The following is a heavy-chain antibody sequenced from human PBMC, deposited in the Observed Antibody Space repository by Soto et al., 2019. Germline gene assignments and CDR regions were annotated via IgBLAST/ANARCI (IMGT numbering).Heavy chain of an antibody. CDR2: IWTSGST. D-gene: IGHD6-19*01. CDR1: GVSLSNSY. CDR3: AKGGGSYTTGWYNDY. V-gene: IGHV4-4*08. Sequence: QVQLQESGPGLVKPSETMSLTCTVSGVSLSNSYCSWARQPPGKGLEWIGHIWTSGSTNYNPSLRSRVTLSVGTSKNQVSLQLSSVTATDTAVYYCAKGGGSYTTGWYNDYWGQGTLVTVSS. J-gene: IGHJ4*02.